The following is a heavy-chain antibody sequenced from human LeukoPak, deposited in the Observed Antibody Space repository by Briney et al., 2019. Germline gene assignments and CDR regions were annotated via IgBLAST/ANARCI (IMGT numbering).Heavy chain of an antibody. CDR3: SGRYGPGPV. CDR1: GYTFAAHH. CDR2: ILPDGRDT. Sequence: GASVKVSCKASGYTFAAHHIHWVRQAPGQGLEWMGWILPDGRDTKYSQKFQGRMTLTTDTSTNTAYMELGRLIPDDTAVYYCSGRYGPGPVWGQGTLISASP. J-gene: IGHJ4*02. V-gene: IGHV1-2*02. D-gene: IGHD3-10*01.